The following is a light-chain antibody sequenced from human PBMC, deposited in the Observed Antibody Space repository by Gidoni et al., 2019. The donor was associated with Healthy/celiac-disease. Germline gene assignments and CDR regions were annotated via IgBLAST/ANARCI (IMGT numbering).Light chain of an antibody. CDR3: QQYGSSPQT. J-gene: IGKJ1*01. CDR2: GAS. V-gene: IGKV3-20*01. Sequence: EIVLTPSPGTLSLSPGERATLSCRAGQRVSSSYLAWYQQKPGQAPRLLIYGASSRATGIPDRFSGSGSGTDFTLTISRLEPEDFAVYYCQQYGSSPQTFGQGTKVEIK. CDR1: QRVSSSY.